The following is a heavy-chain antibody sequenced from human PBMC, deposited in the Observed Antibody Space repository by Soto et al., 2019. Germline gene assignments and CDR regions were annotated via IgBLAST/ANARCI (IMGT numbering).Heavy chain of an antibody. Sequence: GGSLRLSCAASGLTVSSPWMHWVRHAPGKGLVWVSRIDSDGSRTNYADSVKGRFTISRDNAKNTVYLQMNSLRVEETAVYYWARGVRGAYGLDIWGQGTMVTVSS. CDR1: GLTVSSPW. D-gene: IGHD2-21*01. V-gene: IGHV3-74*01. CDR3: ARGVRGAYGLDI. CDR2: IDSDGSRT. J-gene: IGHJ3*02.